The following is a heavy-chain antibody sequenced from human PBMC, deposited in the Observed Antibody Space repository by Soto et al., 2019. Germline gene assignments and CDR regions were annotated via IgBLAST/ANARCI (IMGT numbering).Heavy chain of an antibody. CDR3: AKSRPHRYCSSTCCYGAYYYYYYMDV. CDR2: ISGSGGST. J-gene: IGHJ6*03. CDR1: GFTFSSYA. V-gene: IGHV3-23*01. Sequence: GGSLRLSCAASGFTFSSYAMSWVRQAPGKGLEWVSAISGSGGSTYYADSVKGRFTISRDNSKNTLYLQMNSLRAEDTAVYYCAKSRPHRYCSSTCCYGAYYYYYYMDVWGKGTTVTVSS. D-gene: IGHD2-2*01.